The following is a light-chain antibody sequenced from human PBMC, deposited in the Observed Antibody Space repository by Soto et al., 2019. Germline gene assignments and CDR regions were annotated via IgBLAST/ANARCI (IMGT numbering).Light chain of an antibody. V-gene: IGKV3-20*01. CDR3: QQYTDWPLT. Sequence: EVVMTQSPATLSVSPGERATLSCRASQSVTSNYLAWYQQNPGQAPRLLIYGISTRATGVPDRFSGSGSGTDFTLTISRLEPEDFAVYYCQQYTDWPLTFGQGTKVDIK. CDR1: QSVTSNY. CDR2: GIS. J-gene: IGKJ1*01.